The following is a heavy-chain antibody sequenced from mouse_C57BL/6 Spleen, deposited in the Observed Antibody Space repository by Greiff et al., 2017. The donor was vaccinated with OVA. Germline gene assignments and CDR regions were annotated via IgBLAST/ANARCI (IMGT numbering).Heavy chain of an antibody. V-gene: IGHV5-9*01. CDR3: ARRDYGSSLFAY. D-gene: IGHD1-1*01. CDR1: GFTFSSYT. J-gene: IGHJ3*01. CDR2: ISGGGGNT. Sequence: DVMLVGSGGGLVKPGGSLKLSCAASGFTFSSYTMSWVRQTPEKRLEWVATISGGGGNTYYPDSVKGRFTISRDNAKNTLYLQMSSLRSEDTALYYCARRDYGSSLFAYWGQGTLVTVSA.